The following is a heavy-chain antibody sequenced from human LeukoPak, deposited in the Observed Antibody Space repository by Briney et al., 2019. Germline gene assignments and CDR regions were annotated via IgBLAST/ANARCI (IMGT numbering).Heavy chain of an antibody. D-gene: IGHD2-2*01. CDR3: AXRLYCSNTRXRNFPXXY. CDR2: INPNSGGT. CDR1: GYTFTGYY. Sequence: GASVKVSCKASGYTFTGYYMHWVRQAPGQGLEWMGRINPNSGGTNYAQKFQGRVTMTRDTSISTAYLELSRLRSDDTAVYYCAXRLYCSNTRXRNFPXXYWGQGTLXXXXS. J-gene: IGHJ4*02. V-gene: IGHV1-2*06.